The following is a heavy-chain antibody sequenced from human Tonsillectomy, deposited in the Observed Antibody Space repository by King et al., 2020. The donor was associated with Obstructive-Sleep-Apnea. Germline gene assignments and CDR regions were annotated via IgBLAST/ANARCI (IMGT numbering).Heavy chain of an antibody. CDR1: EYTFTGYY. D-gene: IGHD4-23*01. CDR2: VNPNNDVT. Sequence: VQLVESGAEVKKPGASVKVSCKASEYTFTGYYIHWVRQAPGQGLECMGWVNPNNDVTKYAQKCQGSVTTARDTSINTAYMELNRLTFDDTAVYYCARGSPVASSTSSALDIWGQGTMVTVSS. V-gene: IGHV1-2*02. CDR3: ARGSPVASSTSSALDI. J-gene: IGHJ3*02.